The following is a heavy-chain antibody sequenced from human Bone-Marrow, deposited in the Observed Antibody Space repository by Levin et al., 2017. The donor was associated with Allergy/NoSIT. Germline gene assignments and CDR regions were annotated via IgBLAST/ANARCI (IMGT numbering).Heavy chain of an antibody. D-gene: IGHD6-19*01. CDR2: IRYDGSTE. V-gene: IGHV3-30*02. J-gene: IGHJ4*02. Sequence: PGGSLRLPCAASGFTFSSYAMHWVRQAPGKGLEWVAGIRYDGSTEYYADSVNGRFTISRDNSKSTLYLQMSGLRADDTSLYYCAKDGRLGSGWHSYSFDSWGQGTLVTVSS. CDR1: GFTFSSYA. CDR3: AKDGRLGSGWHSYSFDS.